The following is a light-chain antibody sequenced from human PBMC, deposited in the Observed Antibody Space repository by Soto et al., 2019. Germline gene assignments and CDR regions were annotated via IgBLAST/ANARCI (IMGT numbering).Light chain of an antibody. CDR2: DVT. CDR3: SSYSSSSTQV. CDR1: SSDVGGYNY. Sequence: QSALTQPASVSGAPGQSITISCTGTSSDVGGYNYVSWYQQHPGKAPKLMIYDVTNRPSGVSNRFSGSTSGNTASLTISRLPAEDEDDYYCSSYSSSSTQVFGTGTKVTVL. J-gene: IGLJ1*01. V-gene: IGLV2-14*03.